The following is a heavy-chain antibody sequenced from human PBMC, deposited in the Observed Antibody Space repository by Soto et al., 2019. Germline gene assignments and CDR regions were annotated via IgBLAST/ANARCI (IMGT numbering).Heavy chain of an antibody. V-gene: IGHV3-74*01. D-gene: IGHD3-22*01. CDR2: INGDGSST. CDR3: ARGDYYDSSGPFSDAFDI. J-gene: IGHJ3*02. CDR1: GFAFSSYY. Sequence: GGSLRLSCGASGFAFSSYYMHWVRQAPGKGLFWVSRINGDGSSTNYADSVKGRFTISRDNAKNTLYLQMNSLRAEDTAVYYCARGDYYDSSGPFSDAFDIWGQGTMVTVSS.